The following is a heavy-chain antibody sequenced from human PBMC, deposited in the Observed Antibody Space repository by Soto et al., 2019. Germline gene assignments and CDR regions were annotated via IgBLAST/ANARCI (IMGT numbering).Heavy chain of an antibody. CDR2: INHSGST. V-gene: IGHV4-34*01. J-gene: IGHJ4*01. CDR3: ARKRDGQGFDY. CDR1: GGSFSGYY. Sequence: SETLSLTCAVYGGSFSGYYWSWIRQPPGKGREWVGAINHSGSTNYTPSLTSRVTITVDTSKKQYSLTLSSVTAAETVVYSCARKRDGQGFDYWGQGTLVTVSS.